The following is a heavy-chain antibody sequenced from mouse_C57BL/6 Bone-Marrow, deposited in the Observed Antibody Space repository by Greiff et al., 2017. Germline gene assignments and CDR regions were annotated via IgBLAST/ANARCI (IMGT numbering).Heavy chain of an antibody. CDR3: ARSGYLLYWYFDV. Sequence: QVQLQQSGAELAQPGDSVKLSCKASGYTFTSYWMHWVKQGPGQGLEWIGYINPSSGYTKYNQQFTDKATLTADKSSSKAYMQLSSLTYEDSAVYYCARSGYLLYWYFDVWGTGTTVTVSS. V-gene: IGHV1-7*01. D-gene: IGHD5-1-1*01. CDR2: INPSSGYT. J-gene: IGHJ1*03. CDR1: GYTFTSYW.